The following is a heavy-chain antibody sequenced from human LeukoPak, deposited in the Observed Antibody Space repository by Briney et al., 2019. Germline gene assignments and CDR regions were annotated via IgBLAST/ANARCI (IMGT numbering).Heavy chain of an antibody. J-gene: IGHJ2*01. D-gene: IGHD2-2*01. CDR1: GGSVSSSSYY. CDR2: IYYSGST. CDR3: ARDMYLSRPNWYFDL. Sequence: SETLSLTCTVSGGSVSSSSYYWGWIRQPPGKGLEWIGSIYYSGSTYYNPSLKSRVTISVDTSKNPFSLKLSSVTAADTAVYYCARDMYLSRPNWYFDLWGRGTLVTVSS. V-gene: IGHV4-39*07.